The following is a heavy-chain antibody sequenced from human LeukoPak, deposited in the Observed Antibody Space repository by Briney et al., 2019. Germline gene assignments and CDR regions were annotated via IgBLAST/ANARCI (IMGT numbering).Heavy chain of an antibody. CDR1: GFTFSSYW. CDR2: IRYDGSNK. V-gene: IGHV3-30*02. J-gene: IGHJ4*02. D-gene: IGHD6-13*01. Sequence: GGSLRLSCAASGFTFSSYWMSWVRQAPGKGLEWVAFIRYDGSNKYYADSVKGRFTISRDNSKNTLYLQMSSLRAEDTAVYYCAKDRWAAAGKGACFDYWGQGTLVTVSS. CDR3: AKDRWAAAGKGACFDY.